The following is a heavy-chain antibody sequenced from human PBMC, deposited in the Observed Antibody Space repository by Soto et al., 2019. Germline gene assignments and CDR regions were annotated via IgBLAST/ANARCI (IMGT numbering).Heavy chain of an antibody. CDR1: GGSISSYY. CDR3: ARDENDCSGGSCYNAFDI. CDR2: IYYSGST. Sequence: SETLSLTCTVSGGSISSYYWSWIRQPPGKGLEWIGYIYYSGSTNYNPSLKSRVTISVDTSKNQFSLKLSSVTAADTAVYYCARDENDCSGGSCYNAFDIWGQGTMVTVSS. D-gene: IGHD2-15*01. V-gene: IGHV4-59*01. J-gene: IGHJ3*02.